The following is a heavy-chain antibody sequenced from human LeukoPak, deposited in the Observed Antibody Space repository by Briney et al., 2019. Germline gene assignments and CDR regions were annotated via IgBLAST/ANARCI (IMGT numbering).Heavy chain of an antibody. D-gene: IGHD5/OR15-5a*01. CDR1: GFTFDDYG. J-gene: IGHJ4*02. CDR2: TSSSGIHT. Sequence: GGSLRLSCAASGFTFDDYGMSWVRQAPGKGLEWVSSTSSSGIHTYYADSVKGRFTFSRDNSKNTLYLQMNSLTADDTAIYYCAKISLVSATDYWGQGTLVTVSS. CDR3: AKISLVSATDY. V-gene: IGHV3-23*01.